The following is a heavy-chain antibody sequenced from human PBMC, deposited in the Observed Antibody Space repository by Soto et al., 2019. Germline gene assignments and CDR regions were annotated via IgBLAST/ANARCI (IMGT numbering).Heavy chain of an antibody. V-gene: IGHV3-48*04. CDR2: ISSSSSTI. Sequence: GGSLRLSCAASGFTFSSYSMNWVRQAPGKGLEWVSYISSSSSTIYYADSVKGRFTISRDNAKNSLYLQMNSLRAEDTAVYYCARDHRYCTNGVCYTGNAFDIWGQGTMVTVSS. J-gene: IGHJ3*02. D-gene: IGHD2-8*01. CDR1: GFTFSSYS. CDR3: ARDHRYCTNGVCYTGNAFDI.